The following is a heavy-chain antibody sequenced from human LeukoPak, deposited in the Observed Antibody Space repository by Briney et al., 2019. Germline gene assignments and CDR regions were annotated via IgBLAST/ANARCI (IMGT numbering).Heavy chain of an antibody. J-gene: IGHJ4*02. CDR2: VYYSVST. CDR1: GGSISISGYY. CDR3: ATTYCGGDCYPAC. D-gene: IGHD2-21*02. Sequence: SETLSLTCAVSGGSISISGYYWGWIRQPPDKGLEWIGNVYYSVSTYYNPSLKSRLTISVDTSKNQSSLELSSVTASDTAIYYCATTYCGGDCYPACWGPGTRVTVSS. V-gene: IGHV4-39*01.